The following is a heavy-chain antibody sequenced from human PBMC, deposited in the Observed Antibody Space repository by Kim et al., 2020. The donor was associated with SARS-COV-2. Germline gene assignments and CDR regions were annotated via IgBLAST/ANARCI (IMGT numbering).Heavy chain of an antibody. D-gene: IGHD3-9*01. V-gene: IGHV3-74*01. J-gene: IGHJ4*02. Sequence: ADSVKGRFTIPRDNAKNTLYLQRNSLIAEDTAVYFCARAGIVAGYYSVDFWGQGTLVTVSS. CDR3: ARAGIVAGYYSVDF.